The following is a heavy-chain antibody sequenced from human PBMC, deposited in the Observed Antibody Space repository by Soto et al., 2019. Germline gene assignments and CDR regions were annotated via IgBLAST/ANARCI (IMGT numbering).Heavy chain of an antibody. Sequence: QVQLVQSGAEVKKPGASVKVSCKASGYKFINHYIHWVRQAPGVGLEWMGWISTYNGNTNTYHKKRFQGRFTMTSDSASNTAYMELRSLTPDDTAVYYCARGGQKNVYTSIGPWGQGTLVTVSS. CDR1: GYKFINHY. CDR3: ARGGQKNVYTSIGP. D-gene: IGHD1-1*01. CDR2: ISTYNGNTNT. V-gene: IGHV1-18*04. J-gene: IGHJ5*02.